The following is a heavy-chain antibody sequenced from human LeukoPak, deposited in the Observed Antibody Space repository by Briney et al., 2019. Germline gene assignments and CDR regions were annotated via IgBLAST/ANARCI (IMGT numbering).Heavy chain of an antibody. Sequence: GGSVRLSCAASGFTFSSYGMHWVRQAPGKGLEWVAFIRYDGSNKYYADSVKGRFTISRDNSKNTLYLQMNSLRAEDTAVYYCAKDPEDYYGSGSSHVFDYWGQGTLVTVPS. CDR1: GFTFSSYG. V-gene: IGHV3-30*02. J-gene: IGHJ4*02. CDR2: IRYDGSNK. D-gene: IGHD3-10*01. CDR3: AKDPEDYYGSGSSHVFDY.